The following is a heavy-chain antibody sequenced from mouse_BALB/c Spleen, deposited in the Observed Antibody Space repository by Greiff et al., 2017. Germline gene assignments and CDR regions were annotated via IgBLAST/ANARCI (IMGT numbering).Heavy chain of an antibody. V-gene: IGHV5-12-1*01. D-gene: IGHD2-4*01. CDR3: ARQIYYDYGAFAY. J-gene: IGHJ3*01. Sequence: EVQRVESGGGLVKPGGSLKLSCAASGFAFSSYDMSWVRQTPEKRLEWVAYISSGGGSTYYPDTVKGRFTISRDNAKNTLYLQMSSLKSEDTAMYYCARQIYYDYGAFAYWGQGTLVTVSA. CDR1: GFAFSSYD. CDR2: ISSGGGST.